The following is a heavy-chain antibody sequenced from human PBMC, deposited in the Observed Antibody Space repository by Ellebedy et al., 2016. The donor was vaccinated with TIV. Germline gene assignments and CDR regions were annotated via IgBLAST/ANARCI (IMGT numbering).Heavy chain of an antibody. CDR2: ISYDGSNK. CDR1: GFTFRNYW. D-gene: IGHD1-7*01. J-gene: IGHJ6*03. Sequence: GGSLRLXXAASGFTFRNYWMNWVRQAPGKGLEWVAVISYDGSNKYYADSVKGRFTISRDNSKNTLYLQMNSLSAEDTAGYYCAKDDVKGTVNIYYMDVWGNGTTVTVSS. CDR3: AKDDVKGTVNIYYMDV. V-gene: IGHV3-30*18.